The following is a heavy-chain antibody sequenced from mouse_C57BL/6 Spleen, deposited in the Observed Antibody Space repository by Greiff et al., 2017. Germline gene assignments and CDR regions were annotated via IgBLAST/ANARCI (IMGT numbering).Heavy chain of an antibody. CDR3: TWVVAEFDY. CDR2: IDPEYGAT. J-gene: IGHJ2*01. CDR1: GFTIKDDY. V-gene: IGHV14-4*01. D-gene: IGHD1-1*01. Sequence: VQLQQSGAELVRPGASVKLSCTASGFTIKDDYMHWVKHRPEQGLEWIGLIDPEYGATKYASKFQGKATITADPSSNTAYLQLSSLTSEDTAVYYCTWVVAEFDYWGQGTTLTVSS.